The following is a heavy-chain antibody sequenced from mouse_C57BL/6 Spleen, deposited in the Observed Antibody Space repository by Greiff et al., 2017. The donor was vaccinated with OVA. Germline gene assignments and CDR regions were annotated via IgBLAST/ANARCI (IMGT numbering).Heavy chain of an antibody. J-gene: IGHJ2*01. CDR2: ISSGSSTI. CDR3: ARTYYSNPYFDY. Sequence: EVKLVESGGGLVKPGGSLKLSCAASGFTFSDYGMHWVRQAPEKGLEWVAYISSGSSTIYYAATVKGRFTISRANARNTLFLQMTSLRSEDTAMYYCARTYYSNPYFDYWGQGTTLTVSS. CDR1: GFTFSDYG. V-gene: IGHV5-17*01. D-gene: IGHD2-5*01.